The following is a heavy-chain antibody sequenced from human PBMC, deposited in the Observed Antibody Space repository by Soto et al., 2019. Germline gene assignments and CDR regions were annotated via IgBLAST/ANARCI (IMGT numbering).Heavy chain of an antibody. CDR1: GGSISSGGDY. J-gene: IGHJ6*03. CDR3: ASSGGYSYGYNYYYYMDV. Sequence: SETLSLTCTVSGGSISSGGDYWSWIHQHPGKGLEWIGYIYYSGSTYYNPSLKSRVTISVDTSKNQFSLKLSSVTAADTAVYYCASSGGYSYGYNYYYYMDVWGKGTTVTVSS. V-gene: IGHV4-31*03. D-gene: IGHD5-18*01. CDR2: IYYSGST.